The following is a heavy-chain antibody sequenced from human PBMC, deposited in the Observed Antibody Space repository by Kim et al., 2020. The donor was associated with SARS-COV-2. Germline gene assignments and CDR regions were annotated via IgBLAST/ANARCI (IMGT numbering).Heavy chain of an antibody. V-gene: IGHV3-23*01. CDR1: GFTFSSYA. CDR3: AKDGGTIFGVVITTDDWFDP. CDR2: ISGSGGST. J-gene: IGHJ5*02. Sequence: GGSLRLSCAASGFTFSSYAMSWVRQAPGKGLEWVSSISGSGGSTYYADSVKGRFTISRDNSKNTLYLQMNSLRAEDTAVYYCAKDGGTIFGVVITTDDWFDPWGQRTLVTVSS. D-gene: IGHD3-3*01.